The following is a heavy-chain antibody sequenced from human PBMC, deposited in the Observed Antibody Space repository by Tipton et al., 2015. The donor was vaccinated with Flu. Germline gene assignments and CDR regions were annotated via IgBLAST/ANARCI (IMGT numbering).Heavy chain of an antibody. J-gene: IGHJ6*02. D-gene: IGHD3-22*01. CDR1: GASFGSGYY. V-gene: IGHV4-34*01. CDR3: ARGRRIVTSYFVSPSGFDV. Sequence: LRLSCSVSGASFGSGYYWNWIRQPPGKGLEWIGDINHVGSAVYTPSLKGRVTISVDTPNNQLSLRLSSVTAADTAVYYCARGRRIVTSYFVSPSGFDVWGQGTMVTVSS. CDR2: INHVGSA.